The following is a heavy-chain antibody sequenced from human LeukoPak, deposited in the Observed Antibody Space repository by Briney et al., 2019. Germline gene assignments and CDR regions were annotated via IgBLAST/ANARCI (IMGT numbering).Heavy chain of an antibody. CDR1: GGSISSSSYY. Sequence: SETLSLTCTVSGGSISSSSYYWGWIRQPPGKGLEWIGSIYYSGSTYYNPSLKSRVTISVDTSKNQFSLKLSSVTAADTAVYYCARAAYGDSFDYWGQGTLVTVSS. CDR3: ARAAYGDSFDY. J-gene: IGHJ4*02. V-gene: IGHV4-39*01. CDR2: IYYSGST. D-gene: IGHD4-17*01.